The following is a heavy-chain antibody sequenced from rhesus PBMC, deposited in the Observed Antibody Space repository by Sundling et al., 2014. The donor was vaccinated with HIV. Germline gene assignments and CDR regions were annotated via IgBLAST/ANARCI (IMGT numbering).Heavy chain of an antibody. D-gene: IGHD2-2*01. CDR3: ASERQLVAIDY. Sequence: QLQLQESGPGLVKPSETLSVTCAVSGGSISSSYWSWIRQAPGKGLEWIGYIYGSGSPTNYNPSLRSRVTLSVDTSKNQFSLNLRSVTAADTAVYYCASERQLVAIDYWGQGVQVTVSS. CDR1: GGSISSSY. CDR2: IYGSGSPT. J-gene: IGHJ4*01. V-gene: IGHV4-169*02.